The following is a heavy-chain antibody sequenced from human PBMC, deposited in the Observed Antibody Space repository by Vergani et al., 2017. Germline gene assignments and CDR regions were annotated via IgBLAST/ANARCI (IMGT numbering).Heavy chain of an antibody. CDR2: INHSGST. CDR1: GGSFSGYY. J-gene: IGHJ4*02. V-gene: IGHV4-34*01. Sequence: QVQLQQWGAGLLKPSETLSLTCAVYGGSFSGYYWSWIRQPPGKGLEWIGEINHSGSTNYNPSLKSRVTISVDTSKNQFSLKLSSVTAADTAVYYCARAYVWMVRGALGYWGQGTLVTVSS. D-gene: IGHD3-10*01. CDR3: ARAYVWMVRGALGY.